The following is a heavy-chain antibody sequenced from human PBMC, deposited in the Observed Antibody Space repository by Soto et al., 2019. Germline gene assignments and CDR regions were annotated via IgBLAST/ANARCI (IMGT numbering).Heavy chain of an antibody. Sequence: QVQLVQSGAAVKKPGSSVKVSCKASGGTFSSYTISWVRQAPGQGLEWMGRIIPILGIANYAQKFQGRVTITADKSTSTAYMELSSLRSEDTAVYYCARAQGYRLIDYWGQGPLVTVSS. D-gene: IGHD5-12*01. CDR2: IIPILGIA. J-gene: IGHJ4*02. CDR3: ARAQGYRLIDY. CDR1: GGTFSSYT. V-gene: IGHV1-69*02.